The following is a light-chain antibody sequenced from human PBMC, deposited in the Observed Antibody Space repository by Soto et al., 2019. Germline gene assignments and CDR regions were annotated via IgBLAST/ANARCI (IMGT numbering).Light chain of an antibody. Sequence: DIQMTQSPSSLSASVGDRVTITCRASQSISSYLNWYQQKPGKAPKLLIYGASTRATGIPARFSGSGSGTEFTLTISSLQSEDFAVYYCQQYDNWPLTFGGGTKVEIK. J-gene: IGKJ4*01. CDR2: GAS. CDR1: QSISSY. V-gene: IGKV1-39*01. CDR3: QQYDNWPLT.